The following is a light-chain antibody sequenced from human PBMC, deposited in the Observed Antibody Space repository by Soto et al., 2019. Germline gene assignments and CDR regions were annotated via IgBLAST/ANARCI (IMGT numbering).Light chain of an antibody. J-gene: IGKJ5*01. CDR1: QSVGSY. CDR2: DAS. V-gene: IGKV3-11*01. CDR3: QQRKNWQVT. Sequence: EIVLTQSPATLSFTTGEGATFSCRASQSVGSYLAWYQQKPGQAPRLLIYDASNRATGIPARFSGSGSGTDFTLTISSLEPEDFAVYYCQQRKNWQVTFGQGTRLEIK.